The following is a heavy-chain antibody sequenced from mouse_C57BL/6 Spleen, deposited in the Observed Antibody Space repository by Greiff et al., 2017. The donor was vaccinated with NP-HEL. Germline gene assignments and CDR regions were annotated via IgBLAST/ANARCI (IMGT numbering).Heavy chain of an antibody. D-gene: IGHD2-2*01. CDR3: ALYGYDGAWFAY. V-gene: IGHV1-54*01. J-gene: IGHJ3*01. CDR1: GYAFTNYL. CDR2: INPGCGGT. Sequence: QVQLQQSGAELVRPGTSVKVSCKASGYAFTNYLIEWVKQRPGQGLEWIGVINPGCGGTNYNEKFKGKATLTADKSSSTAYMQLSSQTSEDSAVYFCALYGYDGAWFAYWGQGTLVTVSA.